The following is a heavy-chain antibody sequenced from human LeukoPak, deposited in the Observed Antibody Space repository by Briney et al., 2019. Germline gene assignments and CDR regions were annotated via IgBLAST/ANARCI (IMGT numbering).Heavy chain of an antibody. Sequence: SETLSLTCTVSGGSISSGDYYWSWIRQPPGKGLEWIGYIYYSASTYYNPSLNSRVTISVDTSKNQSSLKLSCVTAADTAVYYCARVVRATLWAFDIWGQGTMVTVSS. V-gene: IGHV4-30-4*08. CDR1: GGSISSGDYY. D-gene: IGHD1-26*01. CDR2: IYYSAST. J-gene: IGHJ3*02. CDR3: ARVVRATLWAFDI.